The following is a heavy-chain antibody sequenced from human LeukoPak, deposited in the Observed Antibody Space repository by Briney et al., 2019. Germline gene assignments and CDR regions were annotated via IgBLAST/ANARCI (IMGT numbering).Heavy chain of an antibody. Sequence: GGSPRLSCAASGFTFSTYAMSWVRQAPGKGLEWVSSISGSGATTYYADSVKGRFTISRDNSKNTLYLQMNSLTAEDTAVYYCANNGARWRGGSYYFDYWGQGTLVTVSS. CDR1: GFTFSTYA. V-gene: IGHV3-23*01. CDR3: ANNGARWRGGSYYFDY. D-gene: IGHD4-23*01. J-gene: IGHJ4*02. CDR2: ISGSGATT.